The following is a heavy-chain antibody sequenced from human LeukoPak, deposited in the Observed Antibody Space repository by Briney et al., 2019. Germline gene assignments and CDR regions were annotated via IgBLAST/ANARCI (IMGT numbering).Heavy chain of an antibody. Sequence: AGGSLRLSCAASGLTFSSYAMSWVRQAPGKGLEWVSAISGSGGSTYYTDSVKGRFTISRDNSKNTLWLQMNSLRAEDTAVYYCVKDGFLLWRGAFDIWGQGTMVTVSS. CDR3: VKDGFLLWRGAFDI. CDR2: ISGSGGST. V-gene: IGHV3-23*01. D-gene: IGHD2-21*01. J-gene: IGHJ3*02. CDR1: GLTFSSYA.